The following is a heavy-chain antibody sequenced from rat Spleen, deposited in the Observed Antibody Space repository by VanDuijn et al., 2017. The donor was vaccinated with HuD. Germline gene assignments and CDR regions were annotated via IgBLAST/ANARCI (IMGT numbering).Heavy chain of an antibody. J-gene: IGHJ2*01. CDR1: GFSLTSNG. CDR3: TRHPWGGAPYY. D-gene: IGHD3-1*01. CDR2: ISSGGNT. Sequence: QVHLKESGPGLVQSSQTLSLTCTVSGFSLTSNGVSWVRQPPGEGLEWIAAISSGGNTYYNSALKSRLSISRDTSKSQVFLKMNSLQTEDTATYFCTRHPWGGAPYYWGQGVMVTVSS. V-gene: IGHV2S12*01.